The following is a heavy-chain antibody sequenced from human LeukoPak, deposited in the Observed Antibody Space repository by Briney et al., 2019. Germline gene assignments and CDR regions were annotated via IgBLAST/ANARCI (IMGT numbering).Heavy chain of an antibody. CDR1: GYTFTSYY. D-gene: IGHD6-19*01. J-gene: IGHJ4*02. CDR3: ARDYSTPPQTVAGSDY. CDR2: INPSGGST. V-gene: IGHV1-46*01. Sequence: ASVKVSCKASGYTFTSYYMHWVRQAPGQGLEWMGIINPSGGSTSYAQKFQGRVTMTRDTSTSTVYMELSSLRSEDTAVYYCARDYSTPPQTVAGSDYWGQGTLVTVSS.